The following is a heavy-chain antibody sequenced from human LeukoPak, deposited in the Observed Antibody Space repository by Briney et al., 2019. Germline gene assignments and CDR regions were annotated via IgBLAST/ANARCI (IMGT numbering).Heavy chain of an antibody. V-gene: IGHV4-59*01. CDR3: ARDSDSSSAPL. Sequence: SETLSLTCTVSGGSISSYYWSWIRQPPGKGLEWIGYIYYSGSTNYNPSLKSRVTISVDTSKNQFSLKLSSVTAADTAVYYCARDSDSSSAPLWGQGTLVTVSS. CDR2: IYYSGST. J-gene: IGHJ4*02. CDR1: GGSISSYY. D-gene: IGHD6-13*01.